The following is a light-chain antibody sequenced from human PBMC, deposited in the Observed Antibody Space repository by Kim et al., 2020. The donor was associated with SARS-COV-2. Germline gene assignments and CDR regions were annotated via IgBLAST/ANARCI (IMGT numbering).Light chain of an antibody. Sequence: QSITISCTGTSSDVGGYKYVSWYQQHPGKVPKLMIYAVNERPSGVSDRFSGSKSGNTASLTISGLQGEDEADYYCSSYASTSTLYVFGTGTKVTVL. CDR1: SSDVGGYKY. CDR3: SSYASTSTLYV. V-gene: IGLV2-14*04. J-gene: IGLJ1*01. CDR2: AVN.